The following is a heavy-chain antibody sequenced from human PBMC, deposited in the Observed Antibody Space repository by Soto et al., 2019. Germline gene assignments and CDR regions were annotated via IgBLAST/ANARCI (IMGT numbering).Heavy chain of an antibody. D-gene: IGHD2-2*01. J-gene: IGHJ6*02. CDR1: GVSVSGSSC. CDR3: ASDSRLVQIPSSNTHYYPGMDV. Sequence: SETLSLTCTVSGVSVSGSSCRTWIRRAPGKGLQCIACVLYNGTPNYNPSLRSPVTISVDTSKNQFSLKVMSVTAADTAVYWCASDSRLVQIPSSNTHYYPGMDVWGQGERVT. V-gene: IGHV4-61*01. CDR2: VLYNGTP.